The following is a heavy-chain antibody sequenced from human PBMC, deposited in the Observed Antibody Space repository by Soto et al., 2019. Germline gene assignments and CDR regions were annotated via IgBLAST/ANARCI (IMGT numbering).Heavy chain of an antibody. J-gene: IGHJ4*02. D-gene: IGHD6-19*01. Sequence: QVQLQESGPGLVKPSETLSLTCTVSGGPISSYHWSWMRQTPGKGLEGIGYIHYSGSTNYNPSLRSRVTISVDTSRNQFSLSLRSVTAADTAVYYCTGDRNNRVWYKYWGQGTLVTVSS. CDR1: GGPISSYH. CDR2: IHYSGST. V-gene: IGHV4-59*01. CDR3: TGDRNNRVWYKY.